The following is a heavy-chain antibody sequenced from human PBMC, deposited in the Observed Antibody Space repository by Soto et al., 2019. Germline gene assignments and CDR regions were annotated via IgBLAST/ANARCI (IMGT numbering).Heavy chain of an antibody. D-gene: IGHD2-15*01. CDR1: GGTFSGYA. CDR3: ARGISVVSCCFYY. CDR2: IIPIFGTA. V-gene: IGHV1-69*13. Sequence: SSVKVACKVSGGTFSGYAISWVRQAPGQGLEWMGGIIPIFGTANYAQKFQGRVTITADESTSTAQMELSSLRSEEKAVYYCARGISVVSCCFYYWGQGTLVTVSS. J-gene: IGHJ4*02.